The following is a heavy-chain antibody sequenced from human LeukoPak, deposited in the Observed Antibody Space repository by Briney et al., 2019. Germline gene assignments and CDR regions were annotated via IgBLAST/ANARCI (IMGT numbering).Heavy chain of an antibody. D-gene: IGHD5-24*01. CDR1: GYTFTGYY. Sequence: ASVKVSCKASGYTFTGYYMHWVRQAPGQGLEWMGWINPNSGDTNYAQKFQGRVTMTRDTSISTAYMELSRLNSDDTAIYYCARDLGSRDGYNYHWFDPWGQGTLVTVSS. J-gene: IGHJ5*02. CDR2: INPNSGDT. V-gene: IGHV1-2*02. CDR3: ARDLGSRDGYNYHWFDP.